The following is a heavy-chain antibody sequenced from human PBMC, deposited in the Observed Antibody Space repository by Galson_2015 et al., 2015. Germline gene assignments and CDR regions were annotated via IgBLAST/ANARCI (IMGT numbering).Heavy chain of an antibody. J-gene: IGHJ5*02. CDR1: GFTVSSNY. V-gene: IGHV3-53*01. D-gene: IGHD6-19*01. CDR2: IYSGGST. CDR3: ARGHSSGWKGIWFDP. Sequence: SLRLSCAASGFTVSSNYMSWVRQAPGKGLEWVSVIYSGGSTYYADSVKGRFTISRDNSKNTLYLQMNSLRAEDTAAYYCARGHSSGWKGIWFDPWGQGTLVTVSS.